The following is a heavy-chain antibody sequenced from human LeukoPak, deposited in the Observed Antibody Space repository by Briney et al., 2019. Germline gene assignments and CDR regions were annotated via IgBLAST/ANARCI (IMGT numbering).Heavy chain of an antibody. CDR2: IIPIFGTA. V-gene: IGHV1-69*13. CDR3: ARGRGYCSGGSCYSDFP. D-gene: IGHD2-15*01. CDR1: GGTFSSYA. J-gene: IGHJ5*02. Sequence: GASVKVSCKASGGTFSSYAISWVRQAPGQGLEWMGGIIPIFGTANYAQKFQGRVTITADESTSTAYMELSSLRSEDTAVYYCARGRGYCSGGSCYSDFPWGRGTLVTVSS.